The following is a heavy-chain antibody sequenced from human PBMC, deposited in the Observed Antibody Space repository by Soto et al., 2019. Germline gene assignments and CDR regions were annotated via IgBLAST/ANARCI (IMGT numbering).Heavy chain of an antibody. CDR2: MNPNSGNT. D-gene: IGHD4-17*01. V-gene: IGHV1-8*02. J-gene: IGHJ3*01. CDR1: GYTFSSFD. Sequence: GALVKVSCKASGYTFSSFDINWVRQAPGQGLEWMGRMNPNSGNTGYTQKFQGRVSMTRNFSISTAYMELSSLKSEDTAVYYCTRALLGDYGWIDLWGQGTMVTVSS. CDR3: TRALLGDYGWIDL.